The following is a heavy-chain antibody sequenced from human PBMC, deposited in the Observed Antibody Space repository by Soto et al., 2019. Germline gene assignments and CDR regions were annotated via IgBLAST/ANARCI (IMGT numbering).Heavy chain of an antibody. Sequence: KVSCKVSGYTPTELSMHWVRQAPGKGLEWMGGFDPEDGETIYAQKFQGRVTMTEDTSTDTAYMELSSLRSEDTAVYYCATDLNSIAVAGNNWFDPWGQETLVTVSS. CDR1: GYTPTELS. CDR3: ATDLNSIAVAGNNWFDP. CDR2: FDPEDGET. J-gene: IGHJ5*02. V-gene: IGHV1-24*01. D-gene: IGHD6-19*01.